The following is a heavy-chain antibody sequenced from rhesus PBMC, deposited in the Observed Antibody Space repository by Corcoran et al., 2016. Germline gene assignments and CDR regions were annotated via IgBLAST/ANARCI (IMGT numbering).Heavy chain of an antibody. CDR2: ISGSSGST. V-gene: IGHV4-165*01. CDR3: ARESRWYGLDS. J-gene: IGHJ6*01. Sequence: QVQLQESGPGLVKPSATLSLPCSFSGGSFTGSSWGWIRPPPGKGLEWMGYISGSSGSTDYNPSLKSRVTISTDTYKNQCSLKLSSVTAADTAVYYCARESRWYGLDSWGQGVVVTVSS. D-gene: IGHD2-15*01. CDR1: GGSFTGSS.